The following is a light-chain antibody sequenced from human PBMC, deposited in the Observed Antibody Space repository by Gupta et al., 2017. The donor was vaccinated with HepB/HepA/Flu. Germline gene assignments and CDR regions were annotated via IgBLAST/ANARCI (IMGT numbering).Light chain of an antibody. J-gene: IGKJ3*01. CDR2: SAS. Sequence: EVVLAQSPVTLSLSPGERATLSCRATENIGFNLAWYQQKPGQAPRLLIYSASKIHTDIAPRFSGSGSGTDFTLTISSLEPEDFAIYYCQQLSNWPPFTFGHGTKVDF. CDR3: QQLSNWPPFT. V-gene: IGKV3-11*01. CDR1: ENIGFN.